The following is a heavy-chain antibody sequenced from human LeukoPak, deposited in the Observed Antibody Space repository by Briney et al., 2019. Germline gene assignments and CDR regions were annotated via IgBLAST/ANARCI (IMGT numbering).Heavy chain of an antibody. CDR2: ISGSGGST. Sequence: GGSLRLSCAASGFTFSTYAMSWLRQAPGKGLEWVSAISGSGGSTYYADSVKGRFTISRDNTKDTLYLQMNSLRAEDTAVYYCAKDRGGGYSYGFVDYWGQGTLVTASS. V-gene: IGHV3-23*01. J-gene: IGHJ4*02. D-gene: IGHD5-18*01. CDR1: GFTFSTYA. CDR3: AKDRGGGYSYGFVDY.